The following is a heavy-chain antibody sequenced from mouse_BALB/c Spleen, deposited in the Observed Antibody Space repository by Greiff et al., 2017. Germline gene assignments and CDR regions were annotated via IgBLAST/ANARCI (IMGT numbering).Heavy chain of an antibody. D-gene: IGHD2-10*02. V-gene: IGHV2-9*02. Sequence: VQLVESGPGLVAPSQSLSITCTVSGFSLTSYGVHWVRQPPGKGLEWLGVIWAGGSTNYNSALMSRLSISKDNSKSQVFLKMNSLQTDDTAMYYCARDNQEYGNYAMDYWGQGTSVTVSS. J-gene: IGHJ4*01. CDR1: GFSLTSYG. CDR2: IWAGGST. CDR3: ARDNQEYGNYAMDY.